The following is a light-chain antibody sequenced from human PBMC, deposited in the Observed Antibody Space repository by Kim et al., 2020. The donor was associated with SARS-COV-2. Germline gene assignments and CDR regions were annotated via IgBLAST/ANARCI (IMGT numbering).Light chain of an antibody. J-gene: IGLJ3*02. Sequence: ALGQKIRITCQGDSLRSYYASWYQQKTGQAAVIVIYGKNNRPSGSPDRFFGAYSGNTAALTITGAKAVDDADYYCNTRDSSGNNLVFGGGTQLTVL. CDR1: SLRSYY. CDR3: NTRDSSGNNLV. V-gene: IGLV3-19*01. CDR2: GKN.